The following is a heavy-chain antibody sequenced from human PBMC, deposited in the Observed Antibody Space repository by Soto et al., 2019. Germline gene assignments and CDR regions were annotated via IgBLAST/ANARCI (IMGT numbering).Heavy chain of an antibody. CDR1: GGSISSYY. CDR2: IYYSGST. Sequence: QVQLQESGPGLVKPSETLSLTCTVSGGSISSYYWSWIRQPPGKGLEWIGYIYYSGSTNYNPSLKSRVTISVDTSKNQFSLKLSSVTAADTAVYYCARLDFNSYFDYWGQGTLVTVSS. V-gene: IGHV4-59*08. J-gene: IGHJ4*02. CDR3: ARLDFNSYFDY.